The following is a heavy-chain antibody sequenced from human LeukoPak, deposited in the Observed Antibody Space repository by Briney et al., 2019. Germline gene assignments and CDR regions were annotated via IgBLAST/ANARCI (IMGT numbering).Heavy chain of an antibody. V-gene: IGHV1-69*13. J-gene: IGHJ4*02. Sequence: ASVKVSCKASGYTFTSYYMHWVRQAPGQGLEWMGGIIPIFGTANYAQKFQGRVTITADESTSTAYMELSSLRSEDTAVYYCAREGIFGVVIPPYWGQGTLVTVSS. CDR2: IIPIFGTA. CDR3: AREGIFGVVIPPY. D-gene: IGHD3-3*02. CDR1: GYTFTSYY.